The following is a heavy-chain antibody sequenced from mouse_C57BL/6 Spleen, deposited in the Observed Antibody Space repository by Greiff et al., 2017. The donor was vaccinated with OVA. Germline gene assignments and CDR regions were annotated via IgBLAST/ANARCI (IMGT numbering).Heavy chain of an antibody. CDR2: IDPSDSYT. CDR3: ALITTVVEGY. J-gene: IGHJ2*01. Sequence: QVQLKQPGAELVKPGASVKLSCKASGYTFTSYWMQWVKQRPGQGLEWIGEIDPSDSYTNYNQKFKGKATLTVDTSSSTAYMQLSSLTSEDSAVYYCALITTVVEGYWGQGTTLTVSS. V-gene: IGHV1-50*01. CDR1: GYTFTSYW. D-gene: IGHD1-1*01.